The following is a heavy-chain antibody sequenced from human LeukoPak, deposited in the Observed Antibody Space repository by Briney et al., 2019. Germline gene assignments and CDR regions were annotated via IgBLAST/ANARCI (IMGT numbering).Heavy chain of an antibody. J-gene: IGHJ4*02. D-gene: IGHD6-19*01. V-gene: IGHV3-20*04. CDR1: GFTFDDYG. CDR2: INWNGGST. CDR3: AGGAGWLIDY. Sequence: GGSLRLSCAASGFTFDDYGLSWVRQAPGKGLEWVSTINWNGGSTGYADSVKGRFTISRDNARNSLYLQMSSLRAEDTAVYYCAGGAGWLIDYWGQGALVTVSS.